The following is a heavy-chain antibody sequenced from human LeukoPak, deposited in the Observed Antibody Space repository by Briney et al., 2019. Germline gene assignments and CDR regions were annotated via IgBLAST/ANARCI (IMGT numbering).Heavy chain of an antibody. CDR3: ARDGVGYYDSSPNDY. D-gene: IGHD3-22*01. Sequence: ASVKVSCKASGYTFTGYYMHWVRQAPGQGLEWMGGIIPIFGTANYAQKFQGRVTITADESTSTAYMELSSLRSDDTAVYYCARDGVGYYDSSPNDYWGQGTLVTVSS. J-gene: IGHJ4*02. CDR2: IIPIFGTA. CDR1: GYTFTGYY. V-gene: IGHV1-69*13.